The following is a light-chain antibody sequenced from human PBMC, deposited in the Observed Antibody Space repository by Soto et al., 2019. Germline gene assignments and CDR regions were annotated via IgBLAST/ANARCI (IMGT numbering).Light chain of an antibody. Sequence: EIVLTQSPGTLSLSPGERATLSCRASQSVTSNFLAWYREKPGQAPRLLIYGASSRATGIPDRFSGSGSGTEFTLTISRLEPEDFAVYYCQQYASSPLTFGQGTRLEI. CDR1: QSVTSNF. CDR2: GAS. J-gene: IGKJ5*01. V-gene: IGKV3-20*01. CDR3: QQYASSPLT.